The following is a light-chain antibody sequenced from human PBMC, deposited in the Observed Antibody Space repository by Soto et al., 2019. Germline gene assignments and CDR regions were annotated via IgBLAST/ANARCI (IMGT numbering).Light chain of an antibody. V-gene: IGKV1-39*01. CDR1: QTISSY. CDR2: AAS. J-gene: IGKJ1*01. CDR3: QQYETFSGT. Sequence: DIQMTQSPSSLSASVGDRVTITCXASQTISSYLNWYQQKPGRAPKLLIYAASNLESGVPSRFSGSGSGTEFTLTISSLQPGDFATYYCQQYETFSGTFGPGTKVDI.